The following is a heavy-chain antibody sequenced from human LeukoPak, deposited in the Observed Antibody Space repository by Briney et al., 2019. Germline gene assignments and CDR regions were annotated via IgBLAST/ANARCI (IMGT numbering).Heavy chain of an antibody. CDR1: RYTFTGYY. V-gene: IGHV1-2*06. CDR3: ARSSVLWFGTYRGSFDY. D-gene: IGHD3-10*01. Sequence: ASVKVSCKASRYTFTGYYMHWVRQAPGQGLEWMGRINPNSGGTNYAQKFQGRVTMTRDTSISTAYMELSRLRSDDTAVYYCARSSVLWFGTYRGSFDYWGQGTLVTVSS. CDR2: INPNSGGT. J-gene: IGHJ4*02.